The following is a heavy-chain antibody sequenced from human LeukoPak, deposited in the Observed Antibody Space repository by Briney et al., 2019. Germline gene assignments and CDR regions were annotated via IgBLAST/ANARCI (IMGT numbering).Heavy chain of an antibody. J-gene: IGHJ2*01. V-gene: IGHV1-69*13. CDR2: IIPIFGTA. Sequence: ASVKVSCKASGYTFTGYYMHWVRQAPGQGLEWMGGIIPIFGTANYAQKFQGRVTITADESTSTAYMELSSLRSEDTAVYYCASSYNGGAWYFDLWGRGTLVTVSS. CDR1: GYTFTGYY. CDR3: ASSYNGGAWYFDL. D-gene: IGHD1-1*01.